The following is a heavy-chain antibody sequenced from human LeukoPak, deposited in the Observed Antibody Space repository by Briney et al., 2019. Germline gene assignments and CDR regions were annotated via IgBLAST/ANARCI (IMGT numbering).Heavy chain of an antibody. CDR3: AKGSDYDFWSGSTDAFDI. J-gene: IGHJ3*02. CDR2: ISGSGGNT. CDR1: VFTFSSYA. Sequence: GGSLRLSCVASVFTFSSYAMSWVRQAPGKGLEWVSAISGSGGNTYYADSVKGRFTISRDNSKNTLYLQMNSLRAEDTAVFYCAKGSDYDFWSGSTDAFDIWGQGTMVTVSS. D-gene: IGHD3-3*01. V-gene: IGHV3-23*01.